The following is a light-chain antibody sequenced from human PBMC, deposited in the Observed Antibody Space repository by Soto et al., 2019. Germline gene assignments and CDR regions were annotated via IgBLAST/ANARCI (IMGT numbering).Light chain of an antibody. V-gene: IGKV3-15*01. CDR2: GVS. CDR1: QSVSSK. J-gene: IGKJ2*01. CDR3: QQYNNWPHT. Sequence: EIVMTQSPATLSVSPGERATLSCRASQSVSSKLAWFQQKPGQAPSLLIYGVSTRPTGVPVRFSGSGSGTEFTLTVNSLQSEDFAVYYCQQYNNWPHTFGQGTKLEIK.